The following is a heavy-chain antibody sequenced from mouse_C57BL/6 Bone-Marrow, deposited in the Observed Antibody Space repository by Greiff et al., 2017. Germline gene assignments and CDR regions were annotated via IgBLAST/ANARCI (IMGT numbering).Heavy chain of an antibody. CDR3: TGIYYYGSSYWTYAAMDY. Sequence: EVKLVESGGGLVQPGGSMKLSCVASGFTFSNYWMNWVRQSPEKGLEWVAQIRLKSDNYATHYAESVKGRFTISRDDSKSSVYLQMNNLRADDTGIYYCTGIYYYGSSYWTYAAMDYWGQGTSVTVSS. J-gene: IGHJ4*01. CDR1: GFTFSNYW. V-gene: IGHV6-3*01. D-gene: IGHD1-1*01. CDR2: IRLKSDNYAT.